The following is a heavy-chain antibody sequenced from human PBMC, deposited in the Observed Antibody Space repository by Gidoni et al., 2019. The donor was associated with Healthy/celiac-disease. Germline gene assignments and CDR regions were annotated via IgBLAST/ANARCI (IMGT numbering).Heavy chain of an antibody. CDR2: ISYDGSNK. Sequence: QVQLVESGGGVVQPGRSLRLSCAASGFTFSSYGMHWVRQAPGKGLEWVAVISYDGSNKYYADSVKGRFTISRDNSKNTLYLQMNSLRAEDTAVYYCAKDQVRVRGVIIIRYYYYGMDVWGQGTTVTVSS. J-gene: IGHJ6*02. CDR3: AKDQVRVRGVIIIRYYYYGMDV. D-gene: IGHD3-10*01. V-gene: IGHV3-30*18. CDR1: GFTFSSYG.